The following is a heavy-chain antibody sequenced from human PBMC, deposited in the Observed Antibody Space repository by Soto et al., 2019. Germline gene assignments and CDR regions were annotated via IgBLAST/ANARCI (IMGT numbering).Heavy chain of an antibody. J-gene: IGHJ1*01. V-gene: IGHV3-23*01. CDR1: GFTFSSYA. Sequence: GSLSLSCAASGFTFSSYAMSWVRQAPGKGLEWVSGISGSGDSTYYADSVKGRFTISRDNSKNTLYLQMNSLRAEDTAVYYCAKGVPGIAVAGTGYFQHWGQGTLVTSPQ. CDR3: AKGVPGIAVAGTGYFQH. D-gene: IGHD6-19*01. CDR2: ISGSGDST.